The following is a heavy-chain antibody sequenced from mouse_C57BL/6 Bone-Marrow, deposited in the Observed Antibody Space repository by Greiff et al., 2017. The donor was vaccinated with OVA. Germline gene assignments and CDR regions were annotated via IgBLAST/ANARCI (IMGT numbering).Heavy chain of an antibody. CDR3: ARPGSSYGYFDV. V-gene: IGHV2-2*01. J-gene: IGHJ1*03. CDR2: IWSGGST. Sequence: VHLVESGPGLVQPSQSLSITCTVSGFSLTSYGVHWVRQSPGKGLEWLGVIWSGGSTDYNAAFISRLSISKDNSKSQVFFKMNSLQADDTAIYYCARPGSSYGYFDVWGTGTTVTVSS. D-gene: IGHD1-1*01. CDR1: GFSLTSYG.